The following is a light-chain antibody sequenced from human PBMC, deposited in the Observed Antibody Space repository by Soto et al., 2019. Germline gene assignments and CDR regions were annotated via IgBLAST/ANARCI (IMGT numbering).Light chain of an antibody. CDR1: NSDVGVYNY. CDR3: SSYTSSSTPLYV. V-gene: IGLV2-14*01. Sequence: QSALTQPASVSGSPGQSITIPCTGTNSDVGVYNYVSWYQQHPGKAPKLVFYEVSNRPSGVSNRFSGSKSGNTASLTISGLQAEDEADYYCSSYTSSSTPLYVFGTGTKVTV. CDR2: EVS. J-gene: IGLJ1*01.